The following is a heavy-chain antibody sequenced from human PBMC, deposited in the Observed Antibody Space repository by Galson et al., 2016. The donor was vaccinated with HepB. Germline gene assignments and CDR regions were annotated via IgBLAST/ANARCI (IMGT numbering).Heavy chain of an antibody. CDR3: ARGLAAAWESLAY. Sequence: SETLSLTCTVSGGSISSSHSYCGWIRQPPGKGLEWIGNVYYSGSTYYNPSLKSRVTISVDTSKNQFSLKLTSVTAADTAVYYCARGLAAAWESLAYWGQGTLVIVSS. CDR2: VYYSGST. V-gene: IGHV4-39*01. J-gene: IGHJ4*02. D-gene: IGHD1-26*01. CDR1: GGSISSSHSY.